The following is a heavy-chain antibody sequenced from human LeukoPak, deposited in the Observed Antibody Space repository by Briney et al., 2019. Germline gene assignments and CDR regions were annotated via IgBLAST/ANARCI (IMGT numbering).Heavy chain of an antibody. CDR2: INHSGST. Sequence: SETLSLTCAVYGGSFSGYYWSWIRQPPWKGLEWIGEINHSGSTNYNPSLKSRVTISVDTSKNQFSLKLSTVTAADTAVYYCARGFRRTYYYDSSGYYYFDYWGQGTLVTVSS. CDR1: GGSFSGYY. CDR3: ARGFRRTYYYDSSGYYYFDY. J-gene: IGHJ4*02. V-gene: IGHV4-34*01. D-gene: IGHD3-22*01.